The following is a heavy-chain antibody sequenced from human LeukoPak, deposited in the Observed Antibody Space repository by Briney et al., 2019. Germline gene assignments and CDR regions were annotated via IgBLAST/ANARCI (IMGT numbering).Heavy chain of an antibody. D-gene: IGHD6-13*01. V-gene: IGHV3-23*01. J-gene: IGHJ4*02. CDR1: ITFWSYA. Sequence: GGAPRLFCAGPWITFWSYANNLVRQGPGEGPEWGFAISGSGGSTYYADSVKGRFTISRDNSKNTLYLQMNSLRAEDTAVYYCATERTGYSSSSFDYWGQGTLVTVSS. CDR3: ATERTGYSSSSFDY. CDR2: ISGSGGST.